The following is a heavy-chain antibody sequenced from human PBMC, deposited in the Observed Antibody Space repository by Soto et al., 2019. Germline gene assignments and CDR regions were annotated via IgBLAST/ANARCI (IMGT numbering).Heavy chain of an antibody. CDR1: GYTFTSYY. Sequence: ASVKVSCKASGYTFTSYYMHWVRQAPGQGLEWVGIINPSGGSTSYAQKFQGRVTMTRDTSTSTVYMELSSLRSEDTAVYYCAILGVAAAGTRWFDPWGQGTLVTVSS. CDR3: AILGVAAAGTRWFDP. V-gene: IGHV1-46*03. D-gene: IGHD6-13*01. CDR2: INPSGGST. J-gene: IGHJ5*02.